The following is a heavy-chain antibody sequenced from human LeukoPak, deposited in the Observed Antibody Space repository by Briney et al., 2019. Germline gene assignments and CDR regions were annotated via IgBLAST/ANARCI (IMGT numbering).Heavy chain of an antibody. CDR2: IIPIFGTA. V-gene: IGHV1-69*05. D-gene: IGHD4-17*01. Sequence: ASVKLTFKSSGATFSIYPISWVRQPPAQGLEWMGVIIPIFGTANYAQKFQGRVTITTDESTSTAYMELSSLRSEDTAVYYCARDDYGDHPYGYYYYMDVWGKGTTVTVSS. CDR3: ARDDYGDHPYGYYYYMDV. CDR1: GATFSIYP. J-gene: IGHJ6*03.